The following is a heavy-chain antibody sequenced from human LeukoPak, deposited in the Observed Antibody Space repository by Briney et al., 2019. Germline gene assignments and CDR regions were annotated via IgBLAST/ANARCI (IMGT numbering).Heavy chain of an antibody. J-gene: IGHJ4*02. CDR2: ISAYNGNT. CDR3: ARVSGCSSTSCPRYAFDI. D-gene: IGHD2-2*01. CDR1: GYTFTSYG. Sequence: ASVKVSCKASGYTFTSYGISWVRQAPGQGLEWMGWISAYNGNTNYAQKLQGRVTMTTDTSTSTAYMELRSLRSDDTAVYYCARVSGCSSTSCPRYAFDIWGQGTLVTVSS. V-gene: IGHV1-18*01.